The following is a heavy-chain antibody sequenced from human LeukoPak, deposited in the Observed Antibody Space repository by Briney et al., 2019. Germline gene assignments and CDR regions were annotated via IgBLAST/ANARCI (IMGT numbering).Heavy chain of an antibody. V-gene: IGHV1-46*04. CDR1: GYTFTYYH. CDR3: ARNTPYYGSGLDYGGNFDY. J-gene: IGHJ4*02. D-gene: IGHD3-10*01. CDR2: INPSGGTT. Sequence: GASVKVSCKASGYTFTYYHVHWVRQAPGQGLEWMGIINPSGGTTTYAQKLQGRVTMTRDTSTTTVYMELSSLTSEDTAVYYCARNTPYYGSGLDYGGNFDYWGQGTLVTVSS.